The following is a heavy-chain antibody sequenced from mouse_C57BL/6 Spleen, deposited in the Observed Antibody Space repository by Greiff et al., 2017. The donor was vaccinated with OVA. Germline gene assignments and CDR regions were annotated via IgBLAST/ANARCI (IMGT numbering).Heavy chain of an antibody. CDR1: GYTFTSYW. V-gene: IGHV1-69*01. J-gene: IGHJ1*03. D-gene: IGHD2-3*01. CDR3: ARSGWLLPHRYFDV. CDR2: IDPSDSYT. Sequence: QVQLQQPGAELVMPGASVKLSCKASGYTFTSYWMHWVKQRPGQGLEWIGEIDPSDSYTNYNQKFKGKSTLTVDKSSSTAYMQLSSLTSEESAVYYCARSGWLLPHRYFDVWGTGTTVTVSS.